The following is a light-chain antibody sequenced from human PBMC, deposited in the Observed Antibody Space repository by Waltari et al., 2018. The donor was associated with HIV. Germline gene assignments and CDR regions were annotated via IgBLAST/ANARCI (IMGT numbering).Light chain of an antibody. CDR2: DVI. V-gene: IGLV2-8*01. CDR3: SSHAGSKVV. CDR1: SSDVGGYTY. J-gene: IGLJ2*01. Sequence: QSALTQPPSASGSPGQPVTLSCTGTSSDVGGYTYVSWHQQPPGKAPKLMIYDVIKWPSGVPDRFSGSKSGNTASLTVSGLQPEDEADYYCSSHAGSKVVFGGGTRLTVL.